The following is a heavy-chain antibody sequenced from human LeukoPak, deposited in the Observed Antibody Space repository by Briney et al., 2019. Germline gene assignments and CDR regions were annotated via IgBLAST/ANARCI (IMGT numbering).Heavy chain of an antibody. Sequence: PSETLSLTCTVSGGSISSHYWSWIRQPPGKGLEWIGYIYYSGSTNYNPSLKSRVTISVDTSKNQFSLKLSSVTAADTAVYYCAGDNSSGWYLYMDVWGKGTTVTVSS. CDR1: GGSISSHY. CDR3: AGDNSSGWYLYMDV. D-gene: IGHD6-19*01. V-gene: IGHV4-59*11. CDR2: IYYSGST. J-gene: IGHJ6*03.